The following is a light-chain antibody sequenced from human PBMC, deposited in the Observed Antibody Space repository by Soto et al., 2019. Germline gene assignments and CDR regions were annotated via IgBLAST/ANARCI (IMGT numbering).Light chain of an antibody. CDR1: SSDVGSYNY. V-gene: IGLV2-14*01. CDR2: DVT. Sequence: QSALTQPASVSGSPGQSIAISCTGTSSDVGSYNYVSWYQQHPDKAPKLILYDVTNRPSGVSNRFSGSKSGNTASLTISGLQADDEADYYCSSYTTITTYVFGTGTKVTVL. CDR3: SSYTTITTYV. J-gene: IGLJ1*01.